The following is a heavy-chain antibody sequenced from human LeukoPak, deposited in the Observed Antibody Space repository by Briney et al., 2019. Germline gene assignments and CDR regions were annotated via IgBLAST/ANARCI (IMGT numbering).Heavy chain of an antibody. CDR1: GFTFSNAW. Sequence: NPGGSLRLSCAGYGFTFSNAWMSWVRQAPGKGLEWVGRIKSKNDGWTTDYAAPVKSRFTMSKDNSKNTLYLQMNSLKTEDTAVYYCTTDRYGSGSYGDYYYYYGMDVWGQGTTVTVSS. CDR2: IKSKNDGWTT. V-gene: IGHV3-15*01. J-gene: IGHJ6*02. CDR3: TTDRYGSGSYGDYYYYYGMDV. D-gene: IGHD3-10*01.